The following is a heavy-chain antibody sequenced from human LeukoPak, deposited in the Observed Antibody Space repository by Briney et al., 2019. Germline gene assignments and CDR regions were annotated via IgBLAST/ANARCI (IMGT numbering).Heavy chain of an antibody. CDR2: IRSKANHYAT. Sequence: GGSLRLSCAASGFTFSGSAMHWVRQASGKGLEWVGRIRSKANHYATAYAASVKGRFTVSRDDSKNTAYLQMNSLKTEDTAVYYCAKDRAFLWFGDLWGQGTLVTVSS. J-gene: IGHJ5*02. CDR1: GFTFSGSA. V-gene: IGHV3-73*01. CDR3: AKDRAFLWFGDL. D-gene: IGHD3-10*01.